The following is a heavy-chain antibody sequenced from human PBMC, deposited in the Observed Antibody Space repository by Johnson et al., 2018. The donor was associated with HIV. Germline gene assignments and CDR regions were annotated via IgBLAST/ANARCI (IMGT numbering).Heavy chain of an antibody. J-gene: IGHJ3*02. V-gene: IGHV3-7*01. CDR3: ARGQGKYNWNYGDAFDI. CDR2: IKQDGSEK. CDR1: GFTFSRYW. Sequence: VQLVESGGGLVQPGGSLRLSCAASGFTFSRYWMSWVRQAPGKGLEWVANIKQDGSEKYYVDSVKGRITISRDNAKNSLYLQMNSLRAEDTAVDYCARGQGKYNWNYGDAFDIWGQGTMVTVSS. D-gene: IGHD1-7*01.